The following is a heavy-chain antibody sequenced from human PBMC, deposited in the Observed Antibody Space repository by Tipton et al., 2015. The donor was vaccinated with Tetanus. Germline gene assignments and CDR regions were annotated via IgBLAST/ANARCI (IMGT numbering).Heavy chain of an antibody. CDR2: MNPNSGNT. Sequence: QLVQSGAEVKKPGASVKVSCKASGYTFTSYDINWVRQATGQGLEWMGWMNPNSGNTGYAQKFQGRVTMTRNTPISTAYMELSNRRAEGRAVYSCGRGGYDDFWSGFGYYFAYRGQGTLVTVS. D-gene: IGHD3-3*01. V-gene: IGHV1-8*01. CDR3: GRGGYDDFWSGFGYYFAY. J-gene: IGHJ4*02. CDR1: GYTFTSYD.